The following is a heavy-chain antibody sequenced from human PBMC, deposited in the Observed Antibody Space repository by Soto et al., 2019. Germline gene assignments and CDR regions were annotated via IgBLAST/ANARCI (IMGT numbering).Heavy chain of an antibody. CDR1: GFTFSDYA. D-gene: IGHD4-17*01. CDR2: ISFDGTNE. J-gene: IGHJ6*02. CDR3: ARPAATVIFYSGMDV. V-gene: IGHV3-30-3*01. Sequence: GGSLRLSCAASGFTFSDYAMHWVRQAPGKGLEWVAIISFDGTNERYADSVQGRFTSSRDNSETTLYLQMNRLRADDRAVYYCARPAATVIFYSGMDVWGQGTTVTVSS.